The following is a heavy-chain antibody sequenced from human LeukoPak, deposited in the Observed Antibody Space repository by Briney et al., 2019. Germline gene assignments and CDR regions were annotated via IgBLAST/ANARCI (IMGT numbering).Heavy chain of an antibody. Sequence: GGSLRLSCAASGFTFSSYEMNWVRQAPGKGLEWVSYISTRGNTVYYADSVKGRFTISRDNAKNSLYLQMNSLRAEDTAVYYCARDRYIAVPDYWGQGTLVTVSS. CDR3: ARDRYIAVPDY. J-gene: IGHJ4*02. CDR1: GFTFSSYE. V-gene: IGHV3-48*03. D-gene: IGHD6-19*01. CDR2: ISTRGNTV.